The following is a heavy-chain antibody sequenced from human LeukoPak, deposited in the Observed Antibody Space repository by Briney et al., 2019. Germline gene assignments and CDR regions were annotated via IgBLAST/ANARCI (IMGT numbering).Heavy chain of an antibody. Sequence: GGSLRLSCAVSGFAVSSNYMSWVRQAPGKGLEWVSVIYSSGSTYYADSVKGRFTISRDNSKNTLYLQMNSLRAEDTAVYYCARDYSVSGVLANWGQGTLVTVSS. CDR3: ARDYSVSGVLAN. CDR1: GFAVSSNY. J-gene: IGHJ4*02. CDR2: IYSSGST. V-gene: IGHV3-66*03. D-gene: IGHD3-10*01.